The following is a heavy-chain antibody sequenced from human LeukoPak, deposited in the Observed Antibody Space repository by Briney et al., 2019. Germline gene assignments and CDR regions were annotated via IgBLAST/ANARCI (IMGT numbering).Heavy chain of an antibody. D-gene: IGHD3-10*01. V-gene: IGHV3-23*01. Sequence: PWGSLRHSCAVSGITLSNYCMSWVRQAPGKGLEWVAGLSGSGGGTNYADSVQGRFTISRDNPKNTLYLQMHSLRAEDTAVYFCAKRGVVIRVFLVGFHKEAYYFDSWGQGALVTVSS. J-gene: IGHJ4*02. CDR1: GITLSNYC. CDR2: LSGSGGGT. CDR3: AKRGVVIRVFLVGFHKEAYYFDS.